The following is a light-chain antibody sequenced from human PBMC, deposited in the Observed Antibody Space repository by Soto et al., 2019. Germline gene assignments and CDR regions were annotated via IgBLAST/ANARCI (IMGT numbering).Light chain of an antibody. CDR1: QGVGRF. CDR3: QQRGGWPLT. V-gene: IGKV3-11*01. J-gene: IGKJ4*01. Sequence: EIVLTQSPATLSLSPGERAALSCRASQGVGRFLAWYQQKPGQAPMLLIYDASNRATGIPARFSGSGSGTDFTLAINTLEPEDFAVYYCQQRGGWPLTFGGGTKVEIK. CDR2: DAS.